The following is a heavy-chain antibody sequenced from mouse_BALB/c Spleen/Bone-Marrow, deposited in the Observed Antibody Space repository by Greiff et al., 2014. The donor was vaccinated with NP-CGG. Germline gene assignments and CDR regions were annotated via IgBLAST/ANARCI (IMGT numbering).Heavy chain of an antibody. CDR1: GYTFTDYH. D-gene: IGHD1-1*01. Sequence: VQLKESGAELVRPGASVKISCKAFGYTFTDYHINWVKQRPGQGLDWIGYINPYNDYNNYNQKFKGKATLIVDKSSSTAYMELSSLTSEDSAVFYCARHGSSYVRFAYWGQGTLVTVSA. J-gene: IGHJ3*01. V-gene: IGHV1S45*01. CDR2: INPYNDYN. CDR3: ARHGSSYVRFAY.